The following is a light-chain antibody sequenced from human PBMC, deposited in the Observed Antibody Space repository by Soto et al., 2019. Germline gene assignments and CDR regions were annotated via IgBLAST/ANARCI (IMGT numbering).Light chain of an antibody. Sequence: EIVLTQSPATLSVSPWERATLSCSSGQSVSSNLAWYQQKPGQAPRLLIYGASTRATGIPARFSGSGSGTEFTLTISSLQSEDFAVYYCQQYNNWPPWTFGQGTKVDIK. CDR1: QSVSSN. CDR3: QQYNNWPPWT. CDR2: GAS. V-gene: IGKV3-15*01. J-gene: IGKJ1*01.